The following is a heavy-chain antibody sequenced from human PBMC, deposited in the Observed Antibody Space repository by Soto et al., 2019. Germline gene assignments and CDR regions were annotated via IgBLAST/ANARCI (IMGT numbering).Heavy chain of an antibody. D-gene: IGHD3-10*01. CDR1: GFTFSDYY. J-gene: IGHJ6*02. Sequence: VGSLRLSCAASGFTFSDYYMSWIRQAPGKGLEWVSYISSSGSTIYYADSVKGRFTISRDNAKNSLYLQMNSLRAEDTAVYYCARLGGSGSFKPYYYYGMDVWGQGTTVTVSS. CDR3: ARLGGSGSFKPYYYYGMDV. V-gene: IGHV3-11*01. CDR2: ISSSGSTI.